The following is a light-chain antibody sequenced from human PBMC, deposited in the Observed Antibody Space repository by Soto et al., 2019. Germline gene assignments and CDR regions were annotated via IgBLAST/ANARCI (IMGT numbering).Light chain of an antibody. CDR1: QGISSY. CDR2: AAS. J-gene: IGKJ3*01. CDR3: QQFNNYPFT. Sequence: DIQLTQSPSFLSASVGDRVTITCRASQGISSYLAWYQQRPGKAPKLLIYAASTLRSGVPSRFSGSGSGTEFTLTITSLQPEDFATYYCQQFNNYPFTFGPGTKVDIK. V-gene: IGKV1-9*01.